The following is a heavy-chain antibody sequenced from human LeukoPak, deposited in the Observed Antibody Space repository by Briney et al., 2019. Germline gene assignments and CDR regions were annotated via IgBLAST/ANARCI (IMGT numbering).Heavy chain of an antibody. V-gene: IGHV4-61*02. Sequence: SQTLSLTCTVSGGSISSGSYYWSWIRQPAGKGLEWIGRFYSSGSTNYNPSFWSRVTISVDTSKNQFSLNLSSVTAADTAVYYCARRGRVGTSSVWYFDYWGQGTLVTVSS. CDR2: FYSSGST. CDR1: GGSISSGSYY. CDR3: ARRGRVGTSSVWYFDY. J-gene: IGHJ4*02. D-gene: IGHD6-6*01.